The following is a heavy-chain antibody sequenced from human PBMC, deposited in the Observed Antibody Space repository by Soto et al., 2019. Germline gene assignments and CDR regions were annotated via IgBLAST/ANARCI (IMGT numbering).Heavy chain of an antibody. CDR2: IIPILGIA. D-gene: IGHD5-12*01. Sequence: GASVKVSCKASGGTFSSYTISWVRQAPGQGLEWMGRIIPILGIANYAQKFQGRVTITADKSTSTAYMELSSLRSGDTAVYYCARDRRGYSGYVLFDYWGQGTLVTVSS. CDR1: GGTFSSYT. CDR3: ARDRRGYSGYVLFDY. V-gene: IGHV1-69*04. J-gene: IGHJ4*02.